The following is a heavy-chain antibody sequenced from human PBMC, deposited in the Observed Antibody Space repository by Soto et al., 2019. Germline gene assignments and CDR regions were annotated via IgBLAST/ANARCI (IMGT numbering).Heavy chain of an antibody. Sequence: QVQLQESGPGLVKPSETLSLTCTVSGGSISSYYWSWIRQPPGKGLEWIGYIYYSGSTNYNPSLKSRVTISVDTSKNQFSLKLSSVTAADTAVYYCASYSYGQLGLDYWGQGTLVTVSS. CDR3: ASYSYGQLGLDY. CDR1: GGSISSYY. V-gene: IGHV4-59*01. D-gene: IGHD5-18*01. CDR2: IYYSGST. J-gene: IGHJ4*02.